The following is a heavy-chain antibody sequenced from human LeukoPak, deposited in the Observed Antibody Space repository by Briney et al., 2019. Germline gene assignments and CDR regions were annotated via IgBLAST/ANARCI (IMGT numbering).Heavy chain of an antibody. CDR1: GFTFSDYA. V-gene: IGHV3-23*01. J-gene: IGHJ4*02. CDR2: ISASADNT. Sequence: PGGSLRLSCAASGFTFSDYAMSWVRQAPGKGLEWVSAISASADNTYYADSVKGRFTISRDNSKNTLFLQMNSLRAEDTAVYYCAKDSGYDSSGYYSDYWGQGTLVTVSS. CDR3: AKDSGYDSSGYYSDY. D-gene: IGHD3-22*01.